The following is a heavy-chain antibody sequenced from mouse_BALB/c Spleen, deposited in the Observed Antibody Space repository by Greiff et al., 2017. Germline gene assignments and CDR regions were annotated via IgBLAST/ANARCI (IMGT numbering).Heavy chain of an antibody. J-gene: IGHJ4*01. V-gene: IGHV1-80*01. Sequence: QVQLKQSGAELVRPGSSVKISCKASGYAFSSYWMNWVKQRPGQGLEWIGQIYPGDGDTNYNGKFKGKATLTADKSSSTAYMQLSSLTSEDSAVYFCARSIYYGPLYAMDYWGQGTSVTVSS. CDR1: GYAFSSYW. D-gene: IGHD2-1*01. CDR2: IYPGDGDT. CDR3: ARSIYYGPLYAMDY.